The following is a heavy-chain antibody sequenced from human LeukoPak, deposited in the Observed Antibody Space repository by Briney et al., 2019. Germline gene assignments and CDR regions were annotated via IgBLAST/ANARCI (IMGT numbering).Heavy chain of an antibody. CDR1: GFTFSTYA. D-gene: IGHD6-19*01. CDR3: ARDGVAGGFDY. J-gene: IGHJ4*02. CDR2: ISYDGSRK. Sequence: GGSLRLSCAASGFTFSTYAMHWVRQAPGKGLEWVALISYDGSRKHFADSVKGRFTISRDNAKNSLYLQMNSLRVEDTAVYYCARDGVAGGFDYWGQGILVTVSS. V-gene: IGHV3-30*04.